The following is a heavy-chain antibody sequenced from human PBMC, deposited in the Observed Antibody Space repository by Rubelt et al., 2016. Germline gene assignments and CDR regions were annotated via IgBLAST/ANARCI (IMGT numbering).Heavy chain of an antibody. Sequence: YISGGSSTIYYADSVKGRFTISRDNAKNSLYLQMNSPRAEDTAVYYCARDTVPAAMLYYYYGMDVWGQGTTVTVSS. CDR3: ARDTVPAAMLYYYYGMDV. J-gene: IGHJ6*02. CDR2: ISGGSSTI. D-gene: IGHD2-2*01. V-gene: IGHV3-48*04.